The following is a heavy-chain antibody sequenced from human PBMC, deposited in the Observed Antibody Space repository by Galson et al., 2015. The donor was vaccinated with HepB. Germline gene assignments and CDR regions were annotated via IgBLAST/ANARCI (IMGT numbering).Heavy chain of an antibody. CDR3: ARVGIGLVHFDY. CDR2: IKQDGSEK. CDR1: GFTFSNYW. D-gene: IGHD3-16*01. Sequence: SLRLSCAASGFTFSNYWMNWVRQAPGKGLEWVANIKQDGSEKYYVDSVKGRFTISRDNAKNSLYLQMNSLRAEDTAVYYCARVGIGLVHFDYWGQGTLVTVSS. V-gene: IGHV3-7*04. J-gene: IGHJ4*02.